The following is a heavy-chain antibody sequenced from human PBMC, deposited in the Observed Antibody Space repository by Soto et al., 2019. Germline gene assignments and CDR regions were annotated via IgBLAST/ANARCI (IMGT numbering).Heavy chain of an antibody. Sequence: QVQLVESGGGVVQPGRSLRLSCAASGFTFSSYAMHWVRQAPGKGLEWVAVISYDGSNKYYADSVKGRFTISRDKSKNTLYLQMNSLRAEDTAVYYCARDGDLDYWGQGTLVTVSS. V-gene: IGHV3-30-3*01. J-gene: IGHJ4*02. CDR3: ARDGDLDY. CDR1: GFTFSSYA. D-gene: IGHD4-17*01. CDR2: ISYDGSNK.